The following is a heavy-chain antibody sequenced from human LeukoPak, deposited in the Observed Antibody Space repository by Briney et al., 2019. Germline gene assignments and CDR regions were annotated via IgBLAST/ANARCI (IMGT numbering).Heavy chain of an antibody. CDR3: AKTGTYGNNYYYYGMDV. Sequence: GGSLRLSCAASGFTFGSYGMHWVRQAPGKGLEWVAVISYDGSNKYYADSVKGRFTISRDNSKNTLYLQMNNLRAEDTAVYYCAKTGTYGNNYYYYGMDVWGQGTTVTVSS. CDR1: GFTFGSYG. V-gene: IGHV3-30*18. D-gene: IGHD1-26*01. J-gene: IGHJ6*02. CDR2: ISYDGSNK.